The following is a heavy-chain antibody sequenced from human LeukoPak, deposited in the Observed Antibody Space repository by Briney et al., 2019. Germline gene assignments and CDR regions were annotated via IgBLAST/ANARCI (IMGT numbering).Heavy chain of an antibody. CDR2: ISYDGSNK. D-gene: IGHD1-26*01. J-gene: IGHJ5*02. CDR3: ARDLGRDVPPKNWFDP. CDR1: GFTFSSYG. Sequence: GGSLRLSCAASGFTFSSYGMHWVRQAPGKGLEWVAVISYDGSNKYYADSVKGRFTISRDNSKNTLYLQMNSLRAEDTAVYYCARDLGRDVPPKNWFDPWGQGTLVTVSS. V-gene: IGHV3-30*03.